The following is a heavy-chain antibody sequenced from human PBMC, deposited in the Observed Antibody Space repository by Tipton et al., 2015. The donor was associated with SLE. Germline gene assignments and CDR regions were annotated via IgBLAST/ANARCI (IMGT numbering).Heavy chain of an antibody. CDR3: ARGKTRVEY. CDR2: IYYSGST. CDR1: GGSISSHY. V-gene: IGHV4-59*11. Sequence: TLSLTCTVSGGSISSHYWSWIRQPPGKGLEWIGYIYYSGSTNYNPSLKSRVTISVDTSKNQFSLKLSSVTAADTAVYYCARGKTRVEYWGQGTLVTVSS. D-gene: IGHD2-2*01. J-gene: IGHJ4*02.